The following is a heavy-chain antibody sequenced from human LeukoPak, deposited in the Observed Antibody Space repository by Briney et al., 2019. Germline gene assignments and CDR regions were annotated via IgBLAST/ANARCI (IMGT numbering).Heavy chain of an antibody. CDR1: GFTFHDYS. CDR2: VSWNGLGT. CDR3: AKHGAVGSSRGYFDS. D-gene: IGHD3-10*01. J-gene: IGHJ4*02. Sequence: GGSLRLSCAASGFTFHDYSMHWVRQVPGKGLEWVSLVSWNGLGTYYADSVRGRFTGSRDNTKNSLFLQMNSLRIEDTALYYCAKHGAVGSSRGYFDSWGQGTLVTVSS. V-gene: IGHV3-43D*03.